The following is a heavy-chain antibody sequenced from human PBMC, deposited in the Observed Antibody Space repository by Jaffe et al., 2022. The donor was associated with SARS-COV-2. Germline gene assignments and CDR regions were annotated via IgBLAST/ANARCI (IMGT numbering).Heavy chain of an antibody. CDR2: IYYSGST. D-gene: IGHD3-10*01. V-gene: IGHV4-39*01. J-gene: IGHJ5*02. CDR3: ARHSAANPYYYGSGSYYNVGWFDP. CDR1: GGSISSSSYY. Sequence: QLQLQESGPGLVKPSETLSLTCTVSGGSISSSSYYWGWIRQPPGKGLEWIGSIYYSGSTYYNPSLKSRVTISVDTSKNQFSLKLSSVTAADTAVYYCARHSAANPYYYGSGSYYNVGWFDPWGQGTLVTVSS.